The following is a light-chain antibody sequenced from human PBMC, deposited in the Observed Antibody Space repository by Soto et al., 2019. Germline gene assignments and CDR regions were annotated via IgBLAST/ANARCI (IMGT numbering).Light chain of an antibody. CDR3: QQRSNWPPYT. CDR2: DAS. V-gene: IGKV3-11*01. CDR1: QSVSSY. J-gene: IGKJ2*01. Sequence: EIVLTQSPATLSLSPGERATLSCRASQSVSSYLAWYQQKPGQGPRLLIYDASNRATGIPARFSGSGSGTDFTISISSLEPEDFAVYYCQQRSNWPPYTFGQGTKLEIK.